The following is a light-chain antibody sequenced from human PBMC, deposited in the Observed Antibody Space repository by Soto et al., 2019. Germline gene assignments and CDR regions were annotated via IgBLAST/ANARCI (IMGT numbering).Light chain of an antibody. CDR3: QQRRSLPIT. CDR2: DPS. CDR1: QSVDSS. V-gene: IGKV3-11*01. J-gene: IGKJ5*01. Sequence: ETVLTQSPATLSLSPGERATLSCRASQSVDSSLAWYQQKPGQAPRLLIYDPSNRASGIPARFSGSGSGTDFARTISSLEPEDFAVYYCQQRRSLPITFGQGTRLESK.